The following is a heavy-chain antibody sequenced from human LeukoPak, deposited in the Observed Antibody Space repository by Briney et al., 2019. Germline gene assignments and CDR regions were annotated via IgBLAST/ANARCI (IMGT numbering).Heavy chain of an antibody. CDR3: ARQGVIAVAGLPFDY. J-gene: IGHJ4*02. V-gene: IGHV4-38-2*02. Sequence: SETLSLTCTVSDYSISSGFYWGWIRQPPGKGLEWIGSVNHSGRTYYNPSLKSRVTISVDTSKNQFSLKLSSVTAADTAVYYCARQGVIAVAGLPFDYWGQGTLVTVSS. D-gene: IGHD6-19*01. CDR1: DYSISSGFY. CDR2: VNHSGRT.